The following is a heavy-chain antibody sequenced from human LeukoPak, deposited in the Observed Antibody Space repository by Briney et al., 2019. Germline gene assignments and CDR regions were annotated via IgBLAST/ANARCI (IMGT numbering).Heavy chain of an antibody. Sequence: ASVKVSCKASGYTFTGYYMHWVRQAPGQGLEWMGWINPNSGGTNYAQKFQGRVTMTRDTSISTAYMELSRLRSDDTAVYYCARVRYCSGGSCYLFDYWGQGTLVTVSS. CDR2: INPNSGGT. D-gene: IGHD2-15*01. J-gene: IGHJ4*02. CDR1: GYTFTGYY. V-gene: IGHV1-2*02. CDR3: ARVRYCSGGSCYLFDY.